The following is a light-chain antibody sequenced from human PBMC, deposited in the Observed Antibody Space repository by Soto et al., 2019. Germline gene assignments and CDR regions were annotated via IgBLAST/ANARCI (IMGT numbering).Light chain of an antibody. CDR1: QSVSSY. J-gene: IGKJ4*01. CDR2: DAS. CDR3: QQRSNWPLS. Sequence: EIVLTQSPATLSLSPGERATLSCRASQSVSSYLAWYQQKPGQAPRLLIYDASNRATGIPARFSGSGSGTDFTLTIRSLEPEDFAVYYWQQRSNWPLSFGGGTTVELK. V-gene: IGKV3-11*01.